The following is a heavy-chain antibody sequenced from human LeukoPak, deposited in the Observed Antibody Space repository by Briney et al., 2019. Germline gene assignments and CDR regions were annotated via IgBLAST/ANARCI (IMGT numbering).Heavy chain of an antibody. Sequence: PGGSLRLSCAASGFTFSSYWMHWVRQAPGKGLVWVSRINSDGGSTSYADSVKGRFTISRDNAKNTLYLQMNSLRAEDTAVYYCGRGYYYFWSGYLDYWGQGTLVTVSS. CDR3: GRGYYYFWSGYLDY. J-gene: IGHJ4*02. D-gene: IGHD3-3*01. CDR2: INSDGGST. CDR1: GFTFSSYW. V-gene: IGHV3-74*01.